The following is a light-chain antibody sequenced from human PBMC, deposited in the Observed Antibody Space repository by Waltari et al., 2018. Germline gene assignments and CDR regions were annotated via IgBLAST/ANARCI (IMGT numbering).Light chain of an antibody. J-gene: IGLJ1*01. V-gene: IGLV2-14*03. CDR3: SSYSSTSTFYV. CDR1: SSDIGAYDY. CDR2: DVS. Sequence: QSALTQPASVSGSPGQSVTIPCTGSSSDIGAYDYVSWYQQHPDKGPKLLVYDVSQRPSGVSNRFSGSKSGNTASLVISGLRAEDEADYYCSSYSSTSTFYVFGTGTTVTVL.